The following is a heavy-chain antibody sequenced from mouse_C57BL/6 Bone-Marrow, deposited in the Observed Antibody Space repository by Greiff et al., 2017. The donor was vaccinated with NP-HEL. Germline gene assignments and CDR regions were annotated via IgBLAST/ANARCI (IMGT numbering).Heavy chain of an antibody. Sequence: EVQLQQSGPELVKPGASVKIPCKASGYTFTDYNMDWVKQSHGKSLEWIRDINPNNGGTIYNQKFKGKATLTVDKSSSTAYMELRSLTSEDTAVYYCARRITTVVAGRYFDVWGTGTTVTVSS. J-gene: IGHJ1*03. CDR1: GYTFTDYN. CDR2: INPNNGGT. D-gene: IGHD1-1*01. CDR3: ARRITTVVAGRYFDV. V-gene: IGHV1-18*01.